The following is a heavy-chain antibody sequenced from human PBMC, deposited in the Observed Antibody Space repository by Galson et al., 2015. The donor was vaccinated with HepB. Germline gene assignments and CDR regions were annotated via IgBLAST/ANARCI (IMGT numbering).Heavy chain of an antibody. J-gene: IGHJ3*02. CDR1: GFTFSSYA. D-gene: IGHD3-22*01. CDR2: IRPDVSIE. V-gene: IGHV1-69*10. Sequence: SVKVSCEASGFTFSSYAMSWVRQAPGQGLEWVGGIRPDVSIEYYAQKFKGRVTITADESTSTAYMELSSLRAEDTAVYYCARTMDYESCKEAFDIWGQGTMVTVSS. CDR3: ARTMDYESCKEAFDI.